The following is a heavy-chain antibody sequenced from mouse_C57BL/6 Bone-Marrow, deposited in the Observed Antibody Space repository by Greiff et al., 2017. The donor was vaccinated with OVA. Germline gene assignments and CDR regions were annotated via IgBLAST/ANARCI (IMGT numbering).Heavy chain of an antibody. Sequence: LQQPGAELVKPGASVKLSCKASGYTFPSYYMYWLKQKPGQGLEWIGEINPSNVDTNFNEKFKNKATLTVDKSSSTAYMQLSSLTSEDSAVYYCTRGGYGGFAYWGQGTLVTVSS. CDR2: INPSNVDT. J-gene: IGHJ3*01. D-gene: IGHD2-2*01. V-gene: IGHV1S81*02. CDR1: GYTFPSYY. CDR3: TRGGYGGFAY.